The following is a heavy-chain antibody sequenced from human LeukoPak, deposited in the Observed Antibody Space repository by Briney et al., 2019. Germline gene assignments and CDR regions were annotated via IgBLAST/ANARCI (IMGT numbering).Heavy chain of an antibody. V-gene: IGHV4-34*01. J-gene: IGHJ5*02. Sequence: PSETLSLTCAVYGGSFSGYYWSWIRQPPGKGLEWIGEINHSGSTNSNPSLKSRVTISVDTSKNQFSLKLSSVTAADTAVYYCARQGLVRGWFDPWGQGTLVTVSS. D-gene: IGHD3-10*01. CDR1: GGSFSGYY. CDR2: INHSGST. CDR3: ARQGLVRGWFDP.